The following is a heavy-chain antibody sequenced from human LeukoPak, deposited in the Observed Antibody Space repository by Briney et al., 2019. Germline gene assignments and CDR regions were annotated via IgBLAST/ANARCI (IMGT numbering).Heavy chain of an antibody. Sequence: HRASVKVSCKASGGTFSSYAISWVRQAPGQGLEWMGRIIPILGIANYAQKFQGRVTITADKSTSTAYMELSSLRSEDTAVYYCARDPVDSYGLLGLFDIWGQGTMVTVSS. J-gene: IGHJ3*02. CDR2: IIPILGIA. D-gene: IGHD5-18*01. CDR3: ARDPVDSYGLLGLFDI. V-gene: IGHV1-69*04. CDR1: GGTFSSYA.